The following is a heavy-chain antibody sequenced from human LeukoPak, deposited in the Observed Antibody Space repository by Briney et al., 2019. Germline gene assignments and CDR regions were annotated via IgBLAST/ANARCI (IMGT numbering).Heavy chain of an antibody. V-gene: IGHV4-59*01. Sequence: PSETLSLTCTVSGGSINSYYWSWIRQPPGKGLEWIGYIYYSGSTNYNPSLKSRVTISVDTSKNQFSLKLSSVTAADTAVYYCARVEWELGFDYWGQGTLVTVSS. CDR2: IYYSGST. D-gene: IGHD1-26*01. CDR3: ARVEWELGFDY. CDR1: GGSINSYY. J-gene: IGHJ4*02.